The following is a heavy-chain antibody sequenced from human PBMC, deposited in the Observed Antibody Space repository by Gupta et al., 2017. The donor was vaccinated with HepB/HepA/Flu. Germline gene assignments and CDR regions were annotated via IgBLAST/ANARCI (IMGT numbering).Heavy chain of an antibody. CDR1: VSSISSHA. Sequence: EVQLLKSGGSLVQPGGSLSLACVVSVSSISSHALTWVRQAPHTGLEWVAALSGSGGLTNYADAGQVRFTISRDSSQNTRYLESNSLRAEDTATYYCAKQYWLSSSCHAFMDAWGRGTSVTVS. CDR2: LSGSGGLT. J-gene: IGHJ6*03. V-gene: IGHV3-23*01. D-gene: IGHD2/OR15-2a*01. CDR3: AKQYWLSSSCHAFMDA.